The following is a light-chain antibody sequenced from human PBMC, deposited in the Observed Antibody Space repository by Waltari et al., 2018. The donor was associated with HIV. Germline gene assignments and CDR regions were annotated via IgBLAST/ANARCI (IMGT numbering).Light chain of an antibody. J-gene: IGLJ1*01. CDR3: ATWDDSLGGFYV. CDR2: RDN. CDR1: TSNVGSNF. Sequence: QSVLTQPPSASGTPGQRVTISCSGTTSNVGSNFVSWYQQLPGTAPKLLSYRDNRRPSGVPDRFSGSKSGASASLAISGLRSEDEGDYYCATWDDSLGGFYVFGAGTKVTVL. V-gene: IGLV1-47*01.